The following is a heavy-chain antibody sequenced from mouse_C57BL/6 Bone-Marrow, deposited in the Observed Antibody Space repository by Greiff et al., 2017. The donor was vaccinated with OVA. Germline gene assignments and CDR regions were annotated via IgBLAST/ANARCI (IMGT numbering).Heavy chain of an antibody. CDR3: ARDYSDYVGYIDY. J-gene: IGHJ2*01. Sequence: EVQLVEPGGGLVKPGGSLKLSCAASGFTFSSYAMSWVRQTPEKRLEWVATISDGGSDTYYPDNVKGRITISRDNTKNNLYLQMSHLKSEDTAMYYCARDYSDYVGYIDYWCQGTTLTVSS. CDR1: GFTFSSYA. V-gene: IGHV5-4*01. CDR2: ISDGGSDT. D-gene: IGHD2-13*01.